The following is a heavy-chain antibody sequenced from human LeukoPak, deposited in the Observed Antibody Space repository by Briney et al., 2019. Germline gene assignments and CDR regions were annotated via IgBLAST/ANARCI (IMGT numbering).Heavy chain of an antibody. Sequence: PGGSLRLSCAASGFTFSSYWMHWVRQAPGKGLVSVSRINSDGSSTSYADSVKGRFTISRDNAKNTLYLQMNSLRAEDTAVYYCARGPTTYYDFWGGYYAYWGQGTLVTVSS. CDR1: GFTFSSYW. V-gene: IGHV3-74*01. J-gene: IGHJ4*02. CDR2: INSDGSST. CDR3: ARGPTTYYDFWGGYYAY. D-gene: IGHD3-3*01.